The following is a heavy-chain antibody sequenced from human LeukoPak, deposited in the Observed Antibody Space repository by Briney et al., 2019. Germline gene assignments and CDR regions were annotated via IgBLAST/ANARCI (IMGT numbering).Heavy chain of an antibody. CDR2: ISGSGGST. CDR3: AKDQPRESMTTVTYFDY. Sequence: GGYLRLSCAASGFTFSSYAMSWVRQAPGKGLECVSAISGSGGSTYYADSVKGRFTISRDNSKNTLYLQMNSLRAEDTAVYYCAKDQPRESMTTVTYFDYWGQGTLVTVSS. V-gene: IGHV3-23*01. CDR1: GFTFSSYA. D-gene: IGHD4-17*01. J-gene: IGHJ4*02.